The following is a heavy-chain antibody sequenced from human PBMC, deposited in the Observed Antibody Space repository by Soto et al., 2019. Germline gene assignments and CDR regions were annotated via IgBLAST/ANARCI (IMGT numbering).Heavy chain of an antibody. J-gene: IGHJ3*02. CDR2: ISGSGVTT. Sequence: EVQLVEAGGGLVQPGGSLRVSCAASGFTFSSHAMSWVRQAPGKGLEWVSSISGSGVTTDYADSVKGRFTISRDNSQKMLYLQMNSLRAGDTAVYYGANEEREQQVVYDAFDMWGQGTMVTVSS. D-gene: IGHD6-13*01. V-gene: IGHV3-23*04. CDR1: GFTFSSHA. CDR3: ANEEREQQVVYDAFDM.